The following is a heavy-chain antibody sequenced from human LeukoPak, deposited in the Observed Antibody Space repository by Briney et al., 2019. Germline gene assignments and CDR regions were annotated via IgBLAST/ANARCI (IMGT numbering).Heavy chain of an antibody. Sequence: GGSLRLSCAASGFTFSDYYMSWMRQAPGKGLEWVSYISSSGSTIYYADSVKGRFTISRDNAKNSLYLQMNSLRAEDTAVYYCAREGIVATIPFDYWGQGTLVTVSS. CDR1: GFTFSDYY. CDR2: ISSSGSTI. J-gene: IGHJ4*02. CDR3: AREGIVATIPFDY. D-gene: IGHD5-12*01. V-gene: IGHV3-11*01.